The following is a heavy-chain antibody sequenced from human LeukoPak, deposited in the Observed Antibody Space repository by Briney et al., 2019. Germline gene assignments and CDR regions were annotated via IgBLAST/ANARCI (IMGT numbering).Heavy chain of an antibody. CDR1: GFTLSNYY. J-gene: IGHJ4*02. CDR3: ARELDLYNWNYGGGYYFDY. D-gene: IGHD1-7*01. CDR2: ISSSGSTI. Sequence: GGSLRLSRAPSGFTLSNYYMSWIRQAPGKGLEWVSYISSSGSTIYYADSVKGRFTISRDNAKNSLYLQMNSLRAEDTAVYYCARELDLYNWNYGGGYYFDYWGQGTLVTVSS. V-gene: IGHV3-11*04.